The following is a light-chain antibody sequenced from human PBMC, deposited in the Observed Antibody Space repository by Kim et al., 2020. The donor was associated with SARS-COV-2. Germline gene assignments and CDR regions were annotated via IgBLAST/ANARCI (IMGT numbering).Light chain of an antibody. V-gene: IGLV6-57*03. CDR1: SGSIASNS. CDR3: QSYDSSNVV. J-gene: IGLJ3*02. Sequence: GKTVTISCTRSSGSIASNSVQWYQQRPGSAPTTVIYDDNQRPSGVPDRFSGSIDSSSNSASLTISGLKTEDEADYYCQSYDSSNVVFGGGTQLTVL. CDR2: DDN.